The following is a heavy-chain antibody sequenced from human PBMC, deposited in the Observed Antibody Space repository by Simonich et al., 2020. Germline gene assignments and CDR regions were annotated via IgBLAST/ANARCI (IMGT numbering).Heavy chain of an antibody. CDR3: ARVTREWLVFY. J-gene: IGHJ4*02. D-gene: IGHD6-19*01. V-gene: IGHV4-38-2*02. CDR2: FYQSRST. CDR1: GYSISSGYY. Sequence: QVQLQESGPGLVTPSETLHLTCPVSGYSISSGYYWGWIRQPPGKGLEWIGSFYQSRSTYYNPSLKSRVTISVDTSKTQFSLKLSSVTAADTAVYYCARVTREWLVFYWGQGTLVTVSS.